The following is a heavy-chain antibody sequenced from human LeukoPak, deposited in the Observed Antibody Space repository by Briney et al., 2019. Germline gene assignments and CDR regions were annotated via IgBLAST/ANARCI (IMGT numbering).Heavy chain of an antibody. V-gene: IGHV4-34*01. CDR2: INHSGST. J-gene: IGHJ4*02. CDR1: GGSFSGYY. Sequence: SETLSLTCAVYGGSFSGYYWSWIRQPPGKGLEWIGEINHSGSTNYNPSLKSRVTISVDKSKNQFSLKLSSVTAADTAVYYCARVLLGTTTPFDYWGQGTLVTVSS. CDR3: ARVLLGTTTPFDY. D-gene: IGHD1-1*01.